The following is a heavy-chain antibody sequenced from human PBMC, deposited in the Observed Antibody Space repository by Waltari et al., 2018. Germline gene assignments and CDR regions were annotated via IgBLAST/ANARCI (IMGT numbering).Heavy chain of an antibody. D-gene: IGHD3-16*02. J-gene: IGHJ6*02. CDR2: ISSISRTI. CDR1: GFTFSSHS. V-gene: IGHV3-48*01. CDR3: AGNRHSYYYYGMDV. Sequence: EVQLVESGGGLVQPGGSLRLSCAASGFTFSSHSMNWVRQAPGKGLEWVSYISSISRTIYYADSVKGRFTISRDNAKNSLYLQMNSLRAEDTAVYYCAGNRHSYYYYGMDVWGQGTTVTVSS.